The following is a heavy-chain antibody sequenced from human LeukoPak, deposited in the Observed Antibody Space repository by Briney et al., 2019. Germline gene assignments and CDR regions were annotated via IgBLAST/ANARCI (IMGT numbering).Heavy chain of an antibody. D-gene: IGHD6-19*01. CDR2: ISNSGSTI. CDR1: GFTFSDYE. V-gene: IGHV3-48*03. J-gene: IGHJ4*02. CDR3: ARQQWLDGAYYFDY. Sequence: GGSLRLSCTASGFTFSDYEMNWVRQATGKGLEWVAYISNSGSTINYADSVKGRFTISRDNAKKSLYLQMNSLRAEDTAVYYCARQQWLDGAYYFDYWGQGTLVTVSS.